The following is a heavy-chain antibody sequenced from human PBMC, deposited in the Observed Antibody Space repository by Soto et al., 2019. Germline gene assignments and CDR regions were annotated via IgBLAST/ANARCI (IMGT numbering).Heavy chain of an antibody. CDR3: AKESSRNSSPY. CDR1: GFTFSSYG. CDR2: IWYDGSNK. V-gene: IGHV3-33*06. D-gene: IGHD4-4*01. J-gene: IGHJ4*02. Sequence: GGSLRLSCAASGFTFSSYGMHWVRQAPGKGLEWVAVIWYDGSNKYYADSVKGRFTISKDNSKNTLYLQMNSLRADDTAVYYCAKESSRNSSPYWGQGTMVTVSS.